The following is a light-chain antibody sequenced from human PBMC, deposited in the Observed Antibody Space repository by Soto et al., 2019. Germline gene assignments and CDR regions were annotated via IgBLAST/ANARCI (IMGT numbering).Light chain of an antibody. J-gene: IGKJ5*01. CDR3: QQGNSFPPT. CDR2: AAS. CDR1: QGISRW. Sequence: DIQMTQYPASVPASVGDRVNITCRASQGISRWLAWYQQKPGKAPKLLIYAASSLQSGVTSRCSDSGSGTDFTLTISSLQPEDFATYYCQQGNSFPPTFGHGTRLEIK. V-gene: IGKV1D-12*01.